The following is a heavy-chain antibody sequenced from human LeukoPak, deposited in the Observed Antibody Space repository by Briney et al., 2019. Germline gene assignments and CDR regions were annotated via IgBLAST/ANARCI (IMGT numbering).Heavy chain of an antibody. Sequence: PGGSLRLSCAASGFTFSSYWMHWVRQAPGKGLEWVSSISSSSSYIYYADSVKGRFTISRDNAKNSLYLQMNSLRAEDTAVYYCARDLTIFGVVITSRYAFDIWGQGTMVTVSS. D-gene: IGHD3-3*01. CDR3: ARDLTIFGVVITSRYAFDI. V-gene: IGHV3-21*01. CDR1: GFTFSSYW. CDR2: ISSSSSYI. J-gene: IGHJ3*02.